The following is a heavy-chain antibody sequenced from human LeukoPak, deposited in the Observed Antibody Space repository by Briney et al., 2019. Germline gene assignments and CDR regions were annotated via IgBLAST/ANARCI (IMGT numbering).Heavy chain of an antibody. V-gene: IGHV3-33*01. CDR1: GFTFSSYG. CDR2: IWYDGSNK. CDR3: ARERRIVRGASKKALVY. Sequence: GGSLRLSCAASGFTFSSYGMHWVRQAPGKGLEWVAVIWYDGSNKYYADSVKGRFTISRDNSKNTLYLQMNSLRAEDTAVYYCARERRIVRGASKKALVYWGQGTLVTVSS. D-gene: IGHD3-10*01. J-gene: IGHJ4*02.